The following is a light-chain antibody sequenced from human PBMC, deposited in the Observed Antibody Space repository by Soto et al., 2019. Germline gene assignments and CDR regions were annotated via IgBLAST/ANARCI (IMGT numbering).Light chain of an antibody. CDR3: QQYDNLPSLT. J-gene: IGKJ4*01. V-gene: IGKV1-33*01. Sequence: DIQMTQSPSSLSASVGDRVTITCQASQDISNYLNWYQQKPGKAPKLLIYDASNLETGVPSRFSGSGSVTDFTFTIRSLQPEDIATYYCQQYDNLPSLTFGGGTKVEIK. CDR1: QDISNY. CDR2: DAS.